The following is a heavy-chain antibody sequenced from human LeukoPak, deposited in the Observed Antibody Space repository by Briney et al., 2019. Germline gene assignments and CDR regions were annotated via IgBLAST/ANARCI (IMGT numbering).Heavy chain of an antibody. CDR1: GGSISSSSYY. CDR2: IYYSGST. CDR3: ASWGYYYDSSGFWFDP. Sequence: SETLPLTCTVSGGSISSSSYYWGWIRQPPGKGLEWIGSIYYSGSTYYNPSLKSRVTISVDTSKNQFSLKLSSVTAADTAVYYCASWGYYYDSSGFWFDPWGQGTLVTVSS. D-gene: IGHD3-22*01. V-gene: IGHV4-39*01. J-gene: IGHJ5*02.